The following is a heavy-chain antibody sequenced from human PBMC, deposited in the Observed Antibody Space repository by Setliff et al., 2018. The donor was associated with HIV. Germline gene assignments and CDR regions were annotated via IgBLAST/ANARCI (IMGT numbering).Heavy chain of an antibody. D-gene: IGHD3-22*01. CDR3: TRETMYDSRGYLSHYFDY. CDR1: GFTFSSYW. J-gene: IGHJ4*02. CDR2: ISYDGSKK. V-gene: IGHV3-30-3*01. Sequence: GGSLRLSCAASGFTFSSYWMNWVRQAPGKGLEWVAIISYDGSKKYYADSVKGRFTISRDNSKNTLYLQMNSLRAEDTAVYYCTRETMYDSRGYLSHYFDYWGQGTPVTVS.